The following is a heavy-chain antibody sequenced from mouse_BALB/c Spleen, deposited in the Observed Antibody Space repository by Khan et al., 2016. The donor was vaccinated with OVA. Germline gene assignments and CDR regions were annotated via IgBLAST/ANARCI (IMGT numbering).Heavy chain of an antibody. V-gene: IGHV1S132*01. CDR3: ARGYFGSYELVY. J-gene: IGHJ3*01. Sequence: QVQLQQSGAELVKPGASVKLSCKTSGYTFTSYWIQWVKQRPGQGLGWIGQIFPGTGTTYYNENFKGKATLTVDTSSSTAYMQLSSLTSEDSAVYVGARGYFGSYELVYWGQGTLVTVSP. CDR1: GYTFTSYW. CDR2: IFPGTGTT. D-gene: IGHD1-1*02.